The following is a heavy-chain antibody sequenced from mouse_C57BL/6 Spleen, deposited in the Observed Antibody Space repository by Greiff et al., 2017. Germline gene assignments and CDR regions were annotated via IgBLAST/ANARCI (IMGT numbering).Heavy chain of an antibody. Sequence: QVQLQQPGAELVRPGSSVKLSCKASGYTFTSYWMDWVKQRPGQGLEWIGNIYPSDSETHYNQKFKDKATLTVDKSSSTAYMQLSSLTSEDSAVYYCARPYYYYGSSAYFDVWGTGTTVTVSS. CDR2: IYPSDSET. D-gene: IGHD1-1*01. CDR1: GYTFTSYW. V-gene: IGHV1-61*01. CDR3: ARPYYYYGSSAYFDV. J-gene: IGHJ1*03.